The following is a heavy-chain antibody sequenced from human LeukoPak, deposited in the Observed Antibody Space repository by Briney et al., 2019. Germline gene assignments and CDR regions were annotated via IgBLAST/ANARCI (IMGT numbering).Heavy chain of an antibody. Sequence: ASVKVSCKASGYTFTGYYMHWVRQAPGQGLEWMGLINPNSGGANYAQKFQGRVTMTRETSISTAYMELSRLRSDDTAVYYCARDRNAVVVAANPFGYWGQGALVTVSS. J-gene: IGHJ4*02. CDR2: INPNSGGA. CDR3: ARDRNAVVVAANPFGY. V-gene: IGHV1-2*06. D-gene: IGHD2-15*01. CDR1: GYTFTGYY.